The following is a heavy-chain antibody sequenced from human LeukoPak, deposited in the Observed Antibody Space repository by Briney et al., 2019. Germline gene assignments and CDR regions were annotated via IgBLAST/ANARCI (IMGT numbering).Heavy chain of an antibody. V-gene: IGHV1-69*13. CDR2: IIPIFGTA. CDR1: GGTFSSYA. D-gene: IGHD6-19*01. J-gene: IGHJ6*02. Sequence: SVKVSCKASGGTFSSYAISWVRQAPGQGLEWMGGIIPIFGTANYAQKFQGRVTITADESTSTAYMELSSLRSKDTAVYYCASPGGTYSSGWYGVAYGMDVWGQGTTVTVSS. CDR3: ASPGGTYSSGWYGVAYGMDV.